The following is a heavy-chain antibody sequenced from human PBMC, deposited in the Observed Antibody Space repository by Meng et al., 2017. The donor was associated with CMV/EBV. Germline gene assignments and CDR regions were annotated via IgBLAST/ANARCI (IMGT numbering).Heavy chain of an antibody. V-gene: IGHV4-30-4*08. CDR3: ARDNRRGGVDY. CDR1: CGSISSGDYY. Sequence: QAPLTGSGPRLVKPSQTLSLTFPVSCGSISSGDYYWSWICQPPGKGLEWIGYIYYSGSTYYNPSLKSRVTISVDTSKNQFSLKLSSVTAADTAVYYCARDNRRGGVDYWGQGTLVTVSS. D-gene: IGHD2-8*02. J-gene: IGHJ4*02. CDR2: IYYSGST.